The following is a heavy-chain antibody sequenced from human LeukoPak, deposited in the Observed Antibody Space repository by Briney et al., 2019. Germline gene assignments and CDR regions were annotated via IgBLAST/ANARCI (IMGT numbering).Heavy chain of an antibody. CDR3: ARGAHSQAAAGKGPDY. CDR1: GDSISSYY. CDR2: IYTSGST. D-gene: IGHD6-13*01. V-gene: IGHV4-4*07. Sequence: PSETLSLTCTVSGDSISSYYWTWIRQPAGKGLEWIGRIYTSGSTNYNPSLKSRVTMSVDTSKNQFSLKLSSVTAADTAVYYCARGAHSQAAAGKGPDYWGQGTLVTVSS. J-gene: IGHJ4*02.